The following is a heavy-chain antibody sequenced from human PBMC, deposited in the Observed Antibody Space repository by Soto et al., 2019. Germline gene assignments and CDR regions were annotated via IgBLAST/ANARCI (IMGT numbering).Heavy chain of an antibody. J-gene: IGHJ4*02. Sequence: GGSLRLSCAASGFTFSSYSMNWVRQAPGKGLEWVSSISSSSSYIYYADSVKGRFTISRDNAKNSLYLQMNSLRAEDTAVYYCARFIAVAGRRYFDYWGQGTLVTVSS. V-gene: IGHV3-21*01. CDR3: ARFIAVAGRRYFDY. CDR2: ISSSSSYI. CDR1: GFTFSSYS. D-gene: IGHD6-19*01.